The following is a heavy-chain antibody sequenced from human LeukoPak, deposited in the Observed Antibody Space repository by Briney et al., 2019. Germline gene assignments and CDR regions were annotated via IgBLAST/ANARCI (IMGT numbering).Heavy chain of an antibody. Sequence: KTGGSLRLSCAASGFTFGSYSMNWVRQAPGKGLEWVSSISSSSSYIYYADSVKGRFTISRDNAKNSLYLQMNSLRAEHTDVYYCARVPNYSWFGDWWGQGTLVTVSS. D-gene: IGHD3-10*01. V-gene: IGHV3-21*01. CDR2: ISSSSSYI. J-gene: IGHJ4*02. CDR3: ARVPNYSWFGDW. CDR1: GFTFGSYS.